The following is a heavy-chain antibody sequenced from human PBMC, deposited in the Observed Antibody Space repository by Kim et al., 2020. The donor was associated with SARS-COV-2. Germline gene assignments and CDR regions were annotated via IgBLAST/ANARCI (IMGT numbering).Heavy chain of an antibody. CDR3: ASDLWFGESTRHY. V-gene: IGHV4-39*01. J-gene: IGHJ4*02. Sequence: YNPSLKSRVTISVDTSKNQFSLKLSSVTAADTAVYYCASDLWFGESTRHYWGQGTLVTVSS. D-gene: IGHD3-10*01.